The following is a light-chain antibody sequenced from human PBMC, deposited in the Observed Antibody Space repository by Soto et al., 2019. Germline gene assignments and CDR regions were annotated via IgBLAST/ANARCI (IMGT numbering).Light chain of an antibody. CDR3: LQYNNWWT. V-gene: IGKV3-15*01. Sequence: EIVMTQSPATLSVSPGERATLSCRASQSVSSNLAWYQQKPGQAPRLLIYGASTRATGIPARFSGSGSGTEFNLNNHNLPSGDFAVSYCLQYNNWWTFGQGTKVEIK. CDR1: QSVSSN. CDR2: GAS. J-gene: IGKJ1*01.